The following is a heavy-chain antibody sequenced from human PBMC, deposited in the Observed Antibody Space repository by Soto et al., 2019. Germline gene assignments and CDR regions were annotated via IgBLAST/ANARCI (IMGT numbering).Heavy chain of an antibody. CDR1: RFTCRSHA. D-gene: IGHD5-18*01. CDR3: VTKRRGNRASDSAPCFDY. V-gene: IGHV3-23*01. J-gene: IGHJ4*02. Sequence: GGSLRLSCGASRFTCRSHAMSWVRQAPGKGLEWVPAIRGSGGSTFYADSVKGRSTISRDNSKNTLYLQVNSLTADDTAVYYCVTKRRGNRASDSAPCFDYWGQGALVTVSS. CDR2: IRGSGGST.